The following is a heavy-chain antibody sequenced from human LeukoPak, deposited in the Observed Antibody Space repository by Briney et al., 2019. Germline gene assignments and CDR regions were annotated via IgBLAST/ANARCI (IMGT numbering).Heavy chain of an antibody. J-gene: IGHJ6*02. Sequence: SQTLSLTYAISGDNVSGYTAAWSWIRQSPSRGLEWLGRTYYRSKWYHYYAVSVKSRMTINPDTSKNQFSLQLNSVTPEDIAVSVGARDHHPYGSGKAYHYNGMDAWGQGTTVTVSS. V-gene: IGHV6-1*01. CDR1: GDNVSGYTAA. CDR3: ARDHHPYGSGKAYHYNGMDA. D-gene: IGHD3-10*01. CDR2: TYYRSKWYH.